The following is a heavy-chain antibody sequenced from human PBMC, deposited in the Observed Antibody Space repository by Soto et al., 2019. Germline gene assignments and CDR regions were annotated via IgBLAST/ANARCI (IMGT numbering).Heavy chain of an antibody. Sequence: QVDLVQSGAEVKKPGASVKVACKTSGYTFTAYGITWVRQAQGQGLELVGWISPYNGHTKYAEKFDGRVTLTTHLSTGTASMELRSLKFDDTTVYYCARSGWNSPYYSHGLAVWGQGTTVPVSS. J-gene: IGHJ6*02. CDR2: ISPYNGHT. CDR3: ARSGWNSPYYSHGLAV. CDR1: GYTFTAYG. V-gene: IGHV1-18*01. D-gene: IGHD6-19*01.